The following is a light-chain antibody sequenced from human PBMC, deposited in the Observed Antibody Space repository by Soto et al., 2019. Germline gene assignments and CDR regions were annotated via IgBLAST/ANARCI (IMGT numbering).Light chain of an antibody. CDR3: SSYTSKSSLI. CDR2: EVR. CDR1: MRDVGAYNL. J-gene: IGLJ2*01. V-gene: IGLV2-14*01. Sequence: QSALTQPASVSGSPGQSITISCAGTMRDVGAYNLVSWYQQQPGRAPQLIIYEVRNRPSGISFRFTGSKSGNTASLTIYGLEDEDEDDYYCSSYTSKSSLIFGGGTKPTVL.